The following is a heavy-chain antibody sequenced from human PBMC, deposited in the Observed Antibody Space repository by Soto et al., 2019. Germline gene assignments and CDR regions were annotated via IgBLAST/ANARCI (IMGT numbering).Heavy chain of an antibody. CDR2: INHSGST. J-gene: IGHJ4*02. D-gene: IGHD6-19*01. CDR1: GGSFSGYY. Sequence: TLSLTCAVYGGSFSGYYWSWIRQPPGKGLEWIGEINHSGSTNYNPSLKSRVTISVDTSKNQFSLKLSSVTAADTAVYYCARQVGGWAPWYFDYWGQGTLVTVSS. V-gene: IGHV4-34*01. CDR3: ARQVGGWAPWYFDY.